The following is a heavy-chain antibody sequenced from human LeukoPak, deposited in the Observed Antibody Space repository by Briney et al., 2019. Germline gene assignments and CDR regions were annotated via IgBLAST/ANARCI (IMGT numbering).Heavy chain of an antibody. D-gene: IGHD3-9*01. CDR3: ARGGPSYYDILTGYYVGMFGNWFDP. V-gene: IGHV4-59*01. J-gene: IGHJ5*02. CDR1: GGSISSYY. Sequence: SETLSLTCTVSGGSISSYYWSWIRQPPGKGLERIGYIYYSCSTNYNPSLKSRVTISVDTSKNQFSLRLSSVTAADTAVYYCARGGPSYYDILTGYYVGMFGNWFDPWGQGALVTVSS. CDR2: IYYSCST.